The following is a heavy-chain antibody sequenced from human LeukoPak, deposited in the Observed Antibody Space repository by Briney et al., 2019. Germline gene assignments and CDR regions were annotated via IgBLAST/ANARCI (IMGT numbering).Heavy chain of an antibody. CDR1: GFTFSSYS. CDR3: ARRRDGYNFDY. V-gene: IGHV3-48*04. J-gene: IGHJ4*02. CDR2: ISSSSSTI. D-gene: IGHD5-24*01. Sequence: GGSLRLSCAASGFTFSSYSMNWVRQAPGKGLEWVSYISSSSSTIYYADSVKGRFTISRDNAKNSLYPQMNSLRAEDTAVYYCARRRDGYNFDYWGQGTLVTVSS.